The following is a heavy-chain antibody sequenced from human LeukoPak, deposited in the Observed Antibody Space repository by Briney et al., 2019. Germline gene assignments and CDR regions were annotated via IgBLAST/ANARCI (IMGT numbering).Heavy chain of an antibody. CDR1: GFTFDDYA. CDR3: AKDKGSGSEPYYYYMDV. V-gene: IGHV3-9*01. Sequence: GRSLRLSCAASGFTFDDYAMHWVRQAPGKGLEWVSGISWNSGSIGYADSVKGRFTISRDNAKNSLYLQMNSLRAEDTALYYCAKDKGSGSEPYYYYMDVWGKGSTVTISS. CDR2: ISWNSGSI. D-gene: IGHD3-10*01. J-gene: IGHJ6*03.